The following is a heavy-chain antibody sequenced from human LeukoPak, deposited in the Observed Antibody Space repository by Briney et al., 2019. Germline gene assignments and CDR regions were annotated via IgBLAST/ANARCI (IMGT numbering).Heavy chain of an antibody. CDR1: GYSLTGYR. D-gene: IGHD6-13*01. CDR3: ARRVGLAAAGPSYNWFDP. J-gene: IGHJ5*02. V-gene: IGHV5-51*01. CDR2: IYPGDSDT. Sequence: KPGESLKISCKGSGYSLTGYRIGWVRQMPGKGLEWMGIIYPGDSDTRYSPSFQGQVTISTDKSISTAYLQWSSLKASDTAMYYCARRVGLAAAGPSYNWFDPWGQGTLVSVSS.